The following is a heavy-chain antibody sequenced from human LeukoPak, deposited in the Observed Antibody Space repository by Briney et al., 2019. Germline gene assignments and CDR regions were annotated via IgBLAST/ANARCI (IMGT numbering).Heavy chain of an antibody. Sequence: PGGSLRLSCAASGFTFDNYAMYWVRQAPGKGLEWVAFIRSDGSIKYYTESVKGRFTISRDNSKNTLYLQMNSLRAEDTAVYYCAKDEVFNSAWYFEYWGQGTLVTVSS. J-gene: IGHJ4*02. CDR3: AKDEVFNSAWYFEY. D-gene: IGHD6-19*01. CDR1: GFTFDNYA. V-gene: IGHV3-30*02. CDR2: IRSDGSIK.